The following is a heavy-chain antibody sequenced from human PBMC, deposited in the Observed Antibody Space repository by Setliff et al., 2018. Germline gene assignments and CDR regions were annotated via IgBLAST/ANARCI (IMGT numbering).Heavy chain of an antibody. V-gene: IGHV4-59*04. CDR1: GASINNHY. CDR3: ASCRYQVPYDY. Sequence: KASETLSLTCTVPGASINNHYWAWIRQPPGKGLEWIGYVSHSGSTDYNPSLRSRVTVSVDTSRIHFSLNLNSVTAADTGVYYCASCRYQVPYDYWGQGILVTVSS. J-gene: IGHJ4*02. CDR2: VSHSGST. D-gene: IGHD2-2*01.